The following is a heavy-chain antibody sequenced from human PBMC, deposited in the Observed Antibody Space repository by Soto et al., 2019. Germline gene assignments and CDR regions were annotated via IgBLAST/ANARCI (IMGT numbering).Heavy chain of an antibody. CDR2: INPIFGTA. J-gene: IGHJ4*02. V-gene: IGHV1-69*13. CDR1: GGTLSSYA. D-gene: IGHD3-3*01. Sequence: SVKVSCKASGGTLSSYAISWVRQAPGQGLEWMGGINPIFGTANYAQKFQGRVTITADESTSTAYMELSSLRSEDTAVYYCARGNDFWSGYNDYWGQGTLVTVSS. CDR3: ARGNDFWSGYNDY.